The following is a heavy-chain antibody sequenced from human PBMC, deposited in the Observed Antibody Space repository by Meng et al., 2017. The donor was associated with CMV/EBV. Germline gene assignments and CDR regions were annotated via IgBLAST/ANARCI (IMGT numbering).Heavy chain of an antibody. Sequence: GVLKISCAASGFTFSSYSMNWVRQAPGKGLEWVSYISSSSSTIYYADSVKGRFTISRDNAKNSLYLQMNSLRAEDTAVYYCARDSRITGNQRLVDYWGQGTLVTVSS. D-gene: IGHD1-20*01. CDR3: ARDSRITGNQRLVDY. CDR2: ISSSSSTI. CDR1: GFTFSSYS. J-gene: IGHJ4*02. V-gene: IGHV3-48*04.